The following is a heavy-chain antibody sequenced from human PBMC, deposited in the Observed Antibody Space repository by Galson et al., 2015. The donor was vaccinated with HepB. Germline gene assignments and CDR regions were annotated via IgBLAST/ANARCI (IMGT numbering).Heavy chain of an antibody. CDR2: IYYEGST. CDR1: GLTVDSNF. J-gene: IGHJ4*02. Sequence: SLRLSCALSGLTVDSNFMSWVRQAPGKGLEWVSIIYYEGSTHYADSVKGRFTISRDTSRNTVYLQMNSLRAEDTAVYYCARPDEDSRSPFDYWGRGTLVSVSA. CDR3: ARPDEDSRSPFDY. V-gene: IGHV3-53*01. D-gene: IGHD6-6*01.